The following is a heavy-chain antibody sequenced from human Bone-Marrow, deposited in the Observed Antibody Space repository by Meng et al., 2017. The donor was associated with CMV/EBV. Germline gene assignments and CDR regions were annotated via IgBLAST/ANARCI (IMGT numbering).Heavy chain of an antibody. J-gene: IGHJ6*02. Sequence: LSLTCTVSGGSISSYYWSWVRQAPGKGLEWVSYISSSGSTIYYADSVKGRFTISRDNAKNSLYLQMNSLRAEDTAVYYCARDSGYCSSTSCYSYYYYGMDVWGQGTTVTVSS. V-gene: IGHV3-11*04. D-gene: IGHD2-2*02. CDR3: ARDSGYCSSTSCYSYYYYGMDV. CDR1: GGSISSYY. CDR2: ISSSGSTI.